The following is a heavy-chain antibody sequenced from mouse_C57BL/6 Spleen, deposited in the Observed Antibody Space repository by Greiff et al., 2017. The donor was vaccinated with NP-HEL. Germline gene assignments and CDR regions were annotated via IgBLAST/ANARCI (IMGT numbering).Heavy chain of an antibody. D-gene: IGHD2-5*01. V-gene: IGHV1-69*01. J-gene: IGHJ3*01. CDR3: ERGYSKGAWFAY. CDR1: GYTFTSYW. CDR2: IDPSDSYT. Sequence: VQLQQPGAELVMPGASVKLSCKASGYTFTSYWMHWVKQRPGQGLEWIGEIDPSDSYTNYNQKFKGKSTLTVDKSSSTAYMQLSSLTSEDSAVYYCERGYSKGAWFAYWGQGTLVTVSA.